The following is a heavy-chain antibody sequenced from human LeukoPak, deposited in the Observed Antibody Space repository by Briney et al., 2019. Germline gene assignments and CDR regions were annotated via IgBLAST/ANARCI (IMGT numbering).Heavy chain of an antibody. CDR2: MNPNSGNT. V-gene: IGHV1-8*01. D-gene: IGHD3-9*01. J-gene: IGHJ6*02. CDR3: ARGPVFRYFDWLSDYGMDV. Sequence: ASVKVSCKASGYTFTSYDINWVRQATGQGLEWMGWMNPNSGNTGYAQKFQGRVTMTRNTSISTAYMELSSLRSEDTAVYYCARGPVFRYFDWLSDYGMDVWGQGTTVTVSS. CDR1: GYTFTSYD.